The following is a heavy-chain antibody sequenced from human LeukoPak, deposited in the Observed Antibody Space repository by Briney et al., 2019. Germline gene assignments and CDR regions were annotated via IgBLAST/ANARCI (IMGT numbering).Heavy chain of an antibody. J-gene: IGHJ3*02. CDR2: IIPILGIA. Sequence: SVKVSCKASGGTSSSYAISWVRQAPGQGLEWMGRIIPILGIANYAQKFQGRVTITADKSTSTAYMELSSLRSEDTAVYYCARSADIVVVPAAPDDAFDIWGQGTMVTVSS. V-gene: IGHV1-69*04. D-gene: IGHD2-2*01. CDR3: ARSADIVVVPAAPDDAFDI. CDR1: GGTSSSYA.